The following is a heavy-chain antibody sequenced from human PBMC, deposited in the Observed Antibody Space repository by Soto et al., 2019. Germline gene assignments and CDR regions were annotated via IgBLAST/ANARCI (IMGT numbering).Heavy chain of an antibody. Sequence: QVQLVQSGAEVKKPGASVKVSCKASGYSFTNYEVTWVRQATGQGLEWMGWMSPRRGNTAYAQKFQGRVAMTRNTSISTAYLELSSLTSEGTAVYYCASGAYNLNDYTYWGQGTLVSVSS. CDR3: ASGAYNLNDYTY. CDR1: GYSFTNYE. D-gene: IGHD1-20*01. V-gene: IGHV1-8*01. CDR2: MSPRRGNT. J-gene: IGHJ4*02.